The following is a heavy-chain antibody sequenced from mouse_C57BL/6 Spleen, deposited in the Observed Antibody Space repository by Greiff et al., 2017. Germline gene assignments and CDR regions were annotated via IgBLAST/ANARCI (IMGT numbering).Heavy chain of an antibody. CDR1: GYAFTNYL. CDR2: INPGSGGT. D-gene: IGHD1-1*01. CDR3: ARSDGSSPAWFAY. V-gene: IGHV1-54*01. Sequence: VKLQESGAELVRPGTSVQVSCKASGYAFTNYLIEWVKQRPGQGLEWIGVINPGSGGTNYNEKFKGKATLTADKSSSTAYMQLSSLTSEDSAVYFCARSDGSSPAWFAYWGQGTLVTVSA. J-gene: IGHJ3*01.